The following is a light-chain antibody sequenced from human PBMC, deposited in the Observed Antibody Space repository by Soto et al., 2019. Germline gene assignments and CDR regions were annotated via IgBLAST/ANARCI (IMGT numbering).Light chain of an antibody. CDR1: QGISDY. CDR2: GAS. CDR3: QQFNAYPLT. V-gene: IGKV1-9*01. Sequence: DIQLTQSPSFLSASVGDRVTISCRASQGISDYLAWYQQKPGKAPKLLIYGASTLQSGVPSRFSGSASGTELTLTISSRQPEDFATYFCQQFNAYPLTFGGGTKLEIK. J-gene: IGKJ4*01.